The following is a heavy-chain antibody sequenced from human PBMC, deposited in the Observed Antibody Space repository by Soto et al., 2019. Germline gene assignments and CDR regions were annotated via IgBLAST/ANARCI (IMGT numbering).Heavy chain of an antibody. Sequence: QLQLVQSGAEVKKPGSSVKVSCKSSGGSFSNYGLSWVRQAPGQGLEWMGGIIPIFASTNYAQKFEGRVTITADESTNTAYMELRSLKSEDTAIYYCARGREENIGGILINYYGMDVWGQGT. CDR2: IIPIFAST. CDR3: ARGREENIGGILINYYGMDV. CDR1: GGSFSNYG. J-gene: IGHJ6*02. D-gene: IGHD3-16*01. V-gene: IGHV1-69*01.